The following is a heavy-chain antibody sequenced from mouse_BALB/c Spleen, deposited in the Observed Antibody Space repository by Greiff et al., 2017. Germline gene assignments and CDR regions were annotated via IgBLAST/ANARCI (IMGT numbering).Heavy chain of an antibody. CDR3: ARASSTMITSAWFAY. V-gene: IGHV2-6-7*01. CDR1: GFSLTGYG. D-gene: IGHD2-4*01. J-gene: IGHJ3*01. Sequence: VQRVESGPGLVAPSQSLSITCTVSGFSLTGYGVNWVRQPPGKGLEWLGMIWGDGSTDYNSALKSRLSISKDNSKSQVFLKMNSLQTDDTARYYCARASSTMITSAWFAYWGQGTLVTVSA. CDR2: IWGDGST.